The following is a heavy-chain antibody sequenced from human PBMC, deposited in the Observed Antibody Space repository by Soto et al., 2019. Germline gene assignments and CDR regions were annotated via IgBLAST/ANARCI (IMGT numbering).Heavy chain of an antibody. D-gene: IGHD2-15*01. V-gene: IGHV4-34*01. CDR1: GGSFSGYY. CDR2: INHSGST. J-gene: IGHJ4*02. CDR3: ARKGNCSGGSCPYYFDY. Sequence: SETLSHTCAVYGGSFSGYYWSWIRQPPGKGLEWIGEINHSGSTNYNPSLKSRVTISVDTSKNQFSLKLSSVTAADTAVYYCARKGNCSGGSCPYYFDYWGQGTLVTVSS.